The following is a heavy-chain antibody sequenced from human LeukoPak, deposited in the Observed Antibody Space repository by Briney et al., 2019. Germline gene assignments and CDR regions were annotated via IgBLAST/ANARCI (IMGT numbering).Heavy chain of an antibody. CDR2: IRSKAYGGTT. J-gene: IGHJ3*02. V-gene: IGHV3-49*04. CDR1: GFTFGDYA. CDR3: TRDPRYYDSSGYYYPTDI. D-gene: IGHD3-22*01. Sequence: GGSLRLSCTASGFTFGDYAMSWVRQAPGKGLEWVGFIRSKAYGGTTEYAASVKGRFTISRDDSKSITYLQMNSLKTEDTAVYYCTRDPRYYDSSGYYYPTDIWGQGTMVTVSS.